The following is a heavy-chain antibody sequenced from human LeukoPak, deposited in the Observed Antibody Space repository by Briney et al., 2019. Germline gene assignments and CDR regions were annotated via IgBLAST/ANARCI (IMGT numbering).Heavy chain of an antibody. Sequence: GGSLRLTCAASGFTFSSYGMHWVRQAPGKGLEWVAVIWYDGSNKYYADSVKGRFTISRDNSKNTLYLQMNSLRAEDTAVYYCAKDLYGEDYWGQGTLVTVSS. J-gene: IGHJ4*02. CDR2: IWYDGSNK. V-gene: IGHV3-33*06. CDR3: AKDLYGEDY. D-gene: IGHD3-10*01. CDR1: GFTFSSYG.